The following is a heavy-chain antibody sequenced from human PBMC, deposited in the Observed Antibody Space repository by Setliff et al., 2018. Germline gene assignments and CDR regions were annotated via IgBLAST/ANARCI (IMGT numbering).Heavy chain of an antibody. CDR3: VRPSAGYSRPFDV. Sequence: PGESLKISCKASGYIFTNYWIGWVRQMPGKGLEWMGVIYPGDSDTRYSPSFQGQVTISADKSINTAYLQWSSLKASDTAIYYCVRPSAGYSRPFDVWGQGTMVTVSS. CDR1: GYIFTNYW. D-gene: IGHD2-15*01. J-gene: IGHJ3*01. V-gene: IGHV5-51*01. CDR2: IYPGDSDT.